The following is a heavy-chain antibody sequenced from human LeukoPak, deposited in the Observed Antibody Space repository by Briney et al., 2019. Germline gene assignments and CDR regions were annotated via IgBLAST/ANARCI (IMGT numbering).Heavy chain of an antibody. CDR1: KFTFNRYW. CDR2: INTDGSTT. J-gene: IGHJ6*02. V-gene: IGHV3-74*01. Sequence: GGSLRLSCAASKFTFNRYWMHWVRQAQGKGLVWVSRINTDGSTTSYADSVEGRFTISRDNAKNTLYLQMNSLRAEDTAVYYCTRSHYFDSGGYYYYYYGMDVWGQGTTVTVSS. CDR3: TRSHYFDSGGYYYYYYGMDV. D-gene: IGHD3-22*01.